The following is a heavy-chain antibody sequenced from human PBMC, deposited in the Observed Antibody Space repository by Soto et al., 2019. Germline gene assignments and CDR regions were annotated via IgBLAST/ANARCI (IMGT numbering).Heavy chain of an antibody. CDR3: ARDQLYYNDISGRPLNAFDV. J-gene: IGHJ3*01. V-gene: IGHV3-48*04. Sequence: GGSLRLSCVASGFSFSNYGMNWVRQGPGKGLEWISSTTKSGTTTYYADSVKGRFTVSRDNAKNSLYLQMNSLRAEDTAVYYCARDQLYYNDISGRPLNAFDVWGQGTMVTVSS. D-gene: IGHD3-22*01. CDR1: GFSFSNYG. CDR2: TTKSGTTT.